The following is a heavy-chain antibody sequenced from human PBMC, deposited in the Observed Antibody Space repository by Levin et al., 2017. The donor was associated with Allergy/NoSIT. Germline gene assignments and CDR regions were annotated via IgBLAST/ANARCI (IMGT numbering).Heavy chain of an antibody. CDR1: GFTFSDYY. V-gene: IGHV3-11*01. D-gene: IGHD2/OR15-2a*01. CDR2: IGGSGSPI. CDR3: AREPRILPY. Sequence: GGSLRLSCAASGFTFSDYYMTWIRQAPGKGLEFIAYIGGSGSPIKYADSVKGRFTISRDNAKNSLYLQMDSLRAEDTAVYYCAREPRILPYGGQGTPVIVSS. J-gene: IGHJ4*02.